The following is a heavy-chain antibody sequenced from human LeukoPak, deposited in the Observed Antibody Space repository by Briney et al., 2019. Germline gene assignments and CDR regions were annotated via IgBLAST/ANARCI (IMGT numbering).Heavy chain of an antibody. CDR3: ASQWGTTGTLAYAFDL. CDR1: GGSISSTTYY. CDR2: IYHSGST. D-gene: IGHD1-1*01. Sequence: SETLSLTCTVSGGSISSTTYYWGWIRQPPGKGLEWIGSIYHSGSTYYNPSLKSRVTISVDTSKNQFSLKVNSLSAADTAVYYCASQWGTTGTLAYAFDLWGQGTMLTVSS. V-gene: IGHV4-39*01. J-gene: IGHJ3*01.